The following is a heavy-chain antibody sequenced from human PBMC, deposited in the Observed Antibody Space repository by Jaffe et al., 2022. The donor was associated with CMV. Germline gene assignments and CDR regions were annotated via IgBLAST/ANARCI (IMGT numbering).Heavy chain of an antibody. CDR2: IKSKTDGGTT. Sequence: EVQLVESGGGLVKPGGSLRLSCAASGFTFSNAWMSWVRQAPGKGLEWVGRIKSKTDGGTTDYAAPVKGRFTISRDDSKNTLYLQMNSLKTEDTAVYYCTTLLLRYCSSTSCPPDRDYYYYYMDVWGKGTTVTVSS. CDR3: TTLLLRYCSSTSCPPDRDYYYYYMDV. J-gene: IGHJ6*03. V-gene: IGHV3-15*01. D-gene: IGHD2-2*01. CDR1: GFTFSNAW.